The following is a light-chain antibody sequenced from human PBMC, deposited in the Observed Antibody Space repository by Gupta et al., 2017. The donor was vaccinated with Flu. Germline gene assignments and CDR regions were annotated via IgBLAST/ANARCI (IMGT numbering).Light chain of an antibody. V-gene: IGLV1-40*01. CDR2: GNT. CDR1: SSNIGAGYN. Sequence: QSVLTQPPSVSGAPGQRVTIPCTGSSSNIGAGYNVQWYQQLPGTAPKLLIYGNTNRPAGVPDRFSGSKSGTSASPAITSASREITGLQAEDEADDYCQSYDSSLSGYVFGTGTKVTVL. CDR3: QSYDSSLSGYV. J-gene: IGLJ1*01.